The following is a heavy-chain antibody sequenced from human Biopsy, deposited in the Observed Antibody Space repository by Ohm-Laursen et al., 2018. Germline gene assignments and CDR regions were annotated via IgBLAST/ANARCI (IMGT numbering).Heavy chain of an antibody. CDR3: ARNTGWYGDLYYFDY. Sequence: ASVKVSCKASGYSFTSYYMHWVRQAPGQGLEWMGMINPSGSTTSYPQIFQGRVAMTRDTSKSTVYMELSSLRSADTAVYFCARNTGWYGDLYYFDYWGQGTPVTVSS. V-gene: IGHV1-46*01. CDR2: INPSGSTT. CDR1: GYSFTSYY. D-gene: IGHD6-19*01. J-gene: IGHJ4*02.